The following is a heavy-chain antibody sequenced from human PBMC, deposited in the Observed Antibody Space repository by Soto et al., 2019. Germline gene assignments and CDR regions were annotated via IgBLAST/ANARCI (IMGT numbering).Heavy chain of an antibody. CDR1: GFIFSDYA. D-gene: IGHD6-13*01. Sequence: QVQLVESGGGVVQPGRSLRLSCAASGFIFSDYAMHWVRQAPGKGLEWVAVISYGGDNKYYADSVRGRFAISRDNLKNTLDLQMNSLNTEDTDVYHCANARPSTSWYGLEADFWGQVTLVTVSS. J-gene: IGHJ4*02. V-gene: IGHV3-30*09. CDR2: ISYGGDNK. CDR3: ANARPSTSWYGLEADF.